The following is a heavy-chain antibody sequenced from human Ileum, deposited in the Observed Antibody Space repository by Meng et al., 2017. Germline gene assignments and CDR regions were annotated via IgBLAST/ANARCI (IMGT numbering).Heavy chain of an antibody. V-gene: IGHV3-33*01. D-gene: IGHD5-12*01. CDR2: IWYDGSKK. CDR1: GYIFSNRG. CDR3: ATDIGVTNYLLDF. J-gene: IGHJ4*02. Sequence: VELGGCGGGVVQPGWSPRLSCVGSGYIFSNRGMYWGRQARGKGVEWVAAIWYDGSKKLYGDSVKGRFTIYRDDSKNTLYLEMNGLRVEDTAVYFCATDIGVTNYLLDFWGQGTLVTVSS.